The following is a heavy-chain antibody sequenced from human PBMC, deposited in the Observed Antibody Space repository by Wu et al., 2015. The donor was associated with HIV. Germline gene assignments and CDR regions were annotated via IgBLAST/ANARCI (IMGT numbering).Heavy chain of an antibody. CDR1: GGSFNSYG. D-gene: IGHD2-15*01. V-gene: IGHV1-69*13. CDR3: ATVDLSRYCSGGSCNYDSSGYGYFDY. CDR2: IIPVFGPA. J-gene: IGHJ4*02. Sequence: QVQLVQSGAEVKKPGSSVKVSCKASGGSFNSYGISWVRQAPGQGLEWMGRIIPVFGPANYAQKFQGRVTITADESTRTAYMELYSLRSEDTAVYYCATVDLSRYCSGGSCNYDSSGYGYFDYWGQGTLVTVSS.